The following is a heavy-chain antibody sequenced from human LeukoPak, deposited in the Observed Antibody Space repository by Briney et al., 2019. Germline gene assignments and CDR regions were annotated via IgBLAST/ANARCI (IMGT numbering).Heavy chain of an antibody. V-gene: IGHV3-23*01. CDR1: GFTFSSYA. D-gene: IGHD6-19*01. J-gene: IGHJ3*02. CDR3: AKRAVAGTGRGFDI. CDR2: ISGSGDST. Sequence: GGSLRLSCAASGFTFSSYAMNWVRQAPGNGLERVSLISGSGDSTDYADSVKGRFTISRDNSKNTLYLQINSLRADDTAVYYCAKRAVAGTGRGFDIWGQGTLVTVSS.